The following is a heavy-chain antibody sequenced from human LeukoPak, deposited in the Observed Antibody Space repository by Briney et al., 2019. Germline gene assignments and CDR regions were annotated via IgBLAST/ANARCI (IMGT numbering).Heavy chain of an antibody. V-gene: IGHV4-38-2*02. Sequence: SETLSLTCTVSVDSISSGYYWGWIRQPPGKGLEWIGSIYHSGRTFYNPSLKSRVTISVDTSKNQFSLKLSSVTAADTAVYYCARESSGWFDYWGQGTLVTVSS. CDR3: ARESSGWFDY. J-gene: IGHJ4*02. CDR2: IYHSGRT. D-gene: IGHD6-19*01. CDR1: VDSISSGYY.